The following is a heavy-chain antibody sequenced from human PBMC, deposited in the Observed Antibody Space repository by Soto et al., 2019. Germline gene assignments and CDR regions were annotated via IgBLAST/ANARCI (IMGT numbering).Heavy chain of an antibody. CDR1: GGSVGSGGYS. CDR2: ISHSGST. V-gene: IGHV4-30-2*01. CDR3: AIGGLLPDD. D-gene: IGHD6-19*01. J-gene: IGHJ4*02. Sequence: PSETLSLTCAVSGGSVGSGGYSWSWIRQPPGKGLEWIGYISHSGSTYFDPSLKSRVTISVDRSKNQFSLKLSSVTAADTAVYYCAIGGLLPDDWGQRTLVTVSP.